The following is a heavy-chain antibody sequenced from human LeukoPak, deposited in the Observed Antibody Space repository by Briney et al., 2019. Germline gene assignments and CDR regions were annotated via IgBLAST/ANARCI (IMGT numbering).Heavy chain of an antibody. CDR2: ISGSGYYT. CDR1: GSGFTFGNFG. CDR3: ARSDSGYYYGDAFDI. V-gene: IGHV3-23*01. J-gene: IGHJ3*02. Sequence: GGSLRLSCEASGSGFTFGNFGMSWVRQAPGKGLEWLSGISGSGYYTYYADSVKGRFPISRDNSKNTLYIQMNSLRAEDTTVYYCARSDSGYYYGDAFDIWGQGTMVTVSS. D-gene: IGHD3-22*01.